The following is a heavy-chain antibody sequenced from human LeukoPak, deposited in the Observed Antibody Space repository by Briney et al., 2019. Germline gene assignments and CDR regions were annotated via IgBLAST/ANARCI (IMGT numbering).Heavy chain of an antibody. CDR3: AKAFSSGWSPFDY. CDR1: GFTINTFT. CDR2: IRGAEGGT. D-gene: IGHD6-19*01. Sequence: GGSLRLSCAASGFTINTFTMNWVRQAPGKGLEWVSTIRGAEGGTYYADSVKGRFTISRDNFENTLYLQMNYLSEGDTALYYCAKAFSSGWSPFDYWGQGALVTVSS. J-gene: IGHJ4*02. V-gene: IGHV3-23*01.